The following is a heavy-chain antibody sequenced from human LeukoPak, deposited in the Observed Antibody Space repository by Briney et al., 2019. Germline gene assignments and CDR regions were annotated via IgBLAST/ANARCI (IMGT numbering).Heavy chain of an antibody. D-gene: IGHD6-13*01. V-gene: IGHV1-18*01. CDR3: AKLAAAYYMDV. J-gene: IGHJ6*03. Sequence: GASVKVSCKASGYIFTIYGISWVRQAPGQGLEWMGWISAYNGNTNYAQKLQGRVTMTTDTSTSTAYMELRSLRSDDTAVYYCAKLAAAYYMDVWGKGTTVTVSS. CDR1: GYIFTIYG. CDR2: ISAYNGNT.